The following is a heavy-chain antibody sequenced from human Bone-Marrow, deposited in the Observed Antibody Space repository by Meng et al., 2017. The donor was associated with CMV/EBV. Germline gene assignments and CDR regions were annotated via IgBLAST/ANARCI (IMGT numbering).Heavy chain of an antibody. CDR2: IYTGVT. V-gene: IGHV3-53*01. Sequence: GESLKISCTASGFTFGDYAMSWVRQAPGKGLEWVSVIYTGVTLYADSVKGRFTISRDNSKNTVYLQMNSLRAEDTAVYYCARGYNWNDVGAFDLWGQGTIVTVSS. J-gene: IGHJ3*01. CDR1: GFTFGDYA. CDR3: ARGYNWNDVGAFDL. D-gene: IGHD1-1*01.